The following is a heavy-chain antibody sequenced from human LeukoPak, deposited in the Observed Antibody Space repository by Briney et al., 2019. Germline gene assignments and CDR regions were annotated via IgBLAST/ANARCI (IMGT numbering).Heavy chain of an antibody. D-gene: IGHD6-13*01. CDR1: GFTFSSYS. CDR2: ISSSSSYI. Sequence: GGSLRLSCAASGFTFSSYSMNWVRQAPGKGLEWVSSISSSSSYIYYADSVKGRFTISRDNAKNSLYLQMNSLRAEDTAVYYCARPSIAAAGTPFDYWGQGTLVTVSS. CDR3: ARPSIAAAGTPFDY. J-gene: IGHJ4*02. V-gene: IGHV3-21*01.